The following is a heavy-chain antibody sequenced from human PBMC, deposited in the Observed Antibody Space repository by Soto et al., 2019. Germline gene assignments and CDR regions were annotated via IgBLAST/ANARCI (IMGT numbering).Heavy chain of an antibody. D-gene: IGHD6-13*01. CDR3: ARGVAAAGDIFDY. CDR1: GFTFSSYW. J-gene: IGHJ4*02. CDR2: IKQDGSEK. Sequence: GGSLRLSCAASGFTFSSYWMSWARQAPGKGLEWVANIKQDGSEKYYVDSVKGRFTISRDNAKNSLYLQMNSLRAEDTAVYYCARGVAAAGDIFDYWGQGTLVTVSS. V-gene: IGHV3-7*01.